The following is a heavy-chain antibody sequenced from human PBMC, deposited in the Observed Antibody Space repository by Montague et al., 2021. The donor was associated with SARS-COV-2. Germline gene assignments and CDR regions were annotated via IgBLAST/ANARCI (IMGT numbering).Heavy chain of an antibody. D-gene: IGHD3-16*01. V-gene: IGHV4-59*11. CDR3: AREFRIELWQTNWYFGL. CDR1: GGSISGHY. Sequence: SETLSLTCSVSGGSISGHYWSWIRQPPGKGLEWIGNFDHSGDTKYNPSLKSRATISVDTSKNQLALRLHSVTAADTAVYYCAREFRIELWQTNWYFGLWGRGTLVTVSS. J-gene: IGHJ2*01. CDR2: FDHSGDT.